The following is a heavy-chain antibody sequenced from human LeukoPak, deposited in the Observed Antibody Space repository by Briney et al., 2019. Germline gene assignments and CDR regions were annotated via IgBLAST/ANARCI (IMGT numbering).Heavy chain of an antibody. D-gene: IGHD3-16*02. CDR2: INQDGSQK. J-gene: IGHJ4*02. CDR1: GFTFSSHW. CDR3: ARGNSFSYPD. V-gene: IGHV3-7*04. Sequence: GGSLRLSCAGSGFTFSSHWIGWVRQAPGKGLEWVAHINQDGSQKYYVDSVEGRFAISRDNAKNTLFLQMNSLRAEDTAVYYCARGNSFSYPDWGQGTLVTVSS.